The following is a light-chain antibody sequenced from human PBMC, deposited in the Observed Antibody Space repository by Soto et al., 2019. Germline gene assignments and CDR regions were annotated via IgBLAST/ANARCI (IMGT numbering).Light chain of an antibody. CDR2: AAS. J-gene: IGKJ1*01. V-gene: IGKV1-16*02. CDR3: QQYNTYPWT. CDR1: QGIRNF. Sequence: IQMTQSPSSLSASIGDRVTISCRASQGIRNFVAWFQQKPGKAPKSLIYAASRLESGVPSKFSGSASGTDFTLTISSLQPEDFAVYYCQQYNTYPWTFGQGTKVEIK.